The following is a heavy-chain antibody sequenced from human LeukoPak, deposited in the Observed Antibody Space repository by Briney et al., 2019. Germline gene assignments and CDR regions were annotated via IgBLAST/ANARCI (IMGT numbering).Heavy chain of an antibody. V-gene: IGHV4-31*03. D-gene: IGHD3-16*02. CDR2: IYYSGST. CDR1: GGSISSGGYY. CDR3: ARVQTYDYVCGSYRYFDY. J-gene: IGHJ4*02. Sequence: PSETLSLTCTVSGGSISSGGYYWSWNRQHPGKGLKWVGYIYYSGSTYYNPSLKSRVTISVDTSKNQFSLKLSSVTAADTAVYYCARVQTYDYVCGSYRYFDYWGQGTLVTVSS.